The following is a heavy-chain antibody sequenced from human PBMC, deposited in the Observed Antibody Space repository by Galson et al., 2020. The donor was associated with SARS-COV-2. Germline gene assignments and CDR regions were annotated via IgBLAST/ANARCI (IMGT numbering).Heavy chain of an antibody. CDR3: ARDPHYGSGT. V-gene: IGHV4-4*07. CDR1: GGSIDNYY. Sequence: SQTLSLTCDVSGGSIDNYYWSWIRQPAGRGLEWIGRLNNAGTTDYNPPLKSRVSMSVDTSKNQFSLKLTSLTAADTAVYYCARDPHYGSGTWGQGILVTVSS. J-gene: IGHJ5*02. D-gene: IGHD3-10*01. CDR2: LNNAGTT.